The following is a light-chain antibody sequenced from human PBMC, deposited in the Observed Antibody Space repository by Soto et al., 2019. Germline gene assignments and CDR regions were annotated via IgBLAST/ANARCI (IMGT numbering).Light chain of an antibody. CDR2: KAA. Sequence: DIQMTQSPSTLSASVGDRVTITCRASQSVSSWLAWHQQKPGKAPKLLIYKAASLETGVPSRFSCSGSGTEFTLTISSLQPDDFATYYGQQYNGYFRTFGQGTRVEIK. V-gene: IGKV1-5*03. J-gene: IGKJ1*01. CDR1: QSVSSW. CDR3: QQYNGYFRT.